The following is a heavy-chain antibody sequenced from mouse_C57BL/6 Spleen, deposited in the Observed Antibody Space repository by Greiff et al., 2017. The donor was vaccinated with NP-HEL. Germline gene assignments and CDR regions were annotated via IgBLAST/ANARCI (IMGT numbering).Heavy chain of an antibody. D-gene: IGHD1-1*01. J-gene: IGHJ2*01. CDR1: GYTFTSYW. Sequence: VQLQQSGAELVKAGASVKMSCKASGYTFTSYWMHWVKQRLGQGLEWFAETNPTNGRTYYNEKFKSKATLTVDKSSSTAYMLLSGPTFEDSAVYDCARMKKIVATDFDYWGQGTTLTVSS. V-gene: IGHV1S81*02. CDR2: TNPTNGRT. CDR3: ARMKKIVATDFDY.